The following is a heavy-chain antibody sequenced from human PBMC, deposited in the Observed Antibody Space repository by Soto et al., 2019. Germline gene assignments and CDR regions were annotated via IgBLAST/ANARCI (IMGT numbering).Heavy chain of an antibody. Sequence: PGGSLRLSCAASGFTFSNYVMRWVRQAPGKGLEWASSITGSGTTYYADSVKGRFTISRDNSKNTLYLQMNSLRADDTAVYYCATRTERNSHPYWGQGTLVTVPS. D-gene: IGHD1-1*01. V-gene: IGHV3-23*01. J-gene: IGHJ4*02. CDR1: GFTFSNYV. CDR3: ATRTERNSHPY. CDR2: ITGSGTT.